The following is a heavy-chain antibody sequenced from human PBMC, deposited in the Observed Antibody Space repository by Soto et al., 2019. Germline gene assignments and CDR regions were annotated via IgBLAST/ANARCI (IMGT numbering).Heavy chain of an antibody. D-gene: IGHD3-9*01. CDR2: IYYSGST. CDR3: AREGYYDILTGYYDNWLHP. Sequence: SETLSLTCTVSGGSISSSSYYWGWIRQPPGKGLEWIGSIYYSGSTYYNPSLKGRVAISVDTSKNQFSLKLSSVTAADTAVYYCAREGYYDILTGYYDNWLHPWGQGTLVTVSS. CDR1: GGSISSSSYY. V-gene: IGHV4-39*07. J-gene: IGHJ5*02.